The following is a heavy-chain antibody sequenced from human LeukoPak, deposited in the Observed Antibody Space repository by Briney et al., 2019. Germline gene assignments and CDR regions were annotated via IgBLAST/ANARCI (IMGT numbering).Heavy chain of an antibody. Sequence: GGSLRLSCVVSGFTFSSYSMHWVRQAPGKGLEFVSAISSNGDSTYYANSVKGRFTISRDISENTLYLQMSSLRPEDMAVYYCARVDYGSGCDSWGQGTLVSVSS. V-gene: IGHV3-64*01. CDR1: GFTFSSYS. CDR3: ARVDYGSGCDS. J-gene: IGHJ4*02. CDR2: ISSNGDST. D-gene: IGHD6-19*01.